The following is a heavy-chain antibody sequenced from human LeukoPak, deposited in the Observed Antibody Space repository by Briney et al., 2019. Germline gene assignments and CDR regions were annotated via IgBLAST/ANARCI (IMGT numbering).Heavy chain of an antibody. CDR3: ARVVTIYYYYMDV. J-gene: IGHJ6*03. Sequence: SETLSLTCTVSGGPISSYYWSWIRQPPGKGLEGIGYIYYSGSTNYNPSLKSRVTISVDTSKNQFSLKLGSVTAADTAVYYCARVVTIYYYYMDVWGKGTTVTVSS. CDR1: GGPISSYY. D-gene: IGHD3-3*01. V-gene: IGHV4-59*01. CDR2: IYYSGST.